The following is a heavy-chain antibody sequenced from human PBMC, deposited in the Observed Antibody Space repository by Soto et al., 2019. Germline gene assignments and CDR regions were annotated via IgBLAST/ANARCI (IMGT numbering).Heavy chain of an antibody. CDR2: IWYDGSNK. CDR3: ARDRDIVLVPAATVGFAP. CDR1: GFTFSSYG. Sequence: QVQLVESGGGVVQPGRSLRLSCAASGFTFSSYGMHWVRQAPGKGLEWVAVIWYDGSNKYYADSVKGRFTISRDNSKNTLYLQMNSLRAEDTAVYYCARDRDIVLVPAATVGFAPWGQGTLVTVSS. J-gene: IGHJ5*02. V-gene: IGHV3-33*01. D-gene: IGHD2-2*01.